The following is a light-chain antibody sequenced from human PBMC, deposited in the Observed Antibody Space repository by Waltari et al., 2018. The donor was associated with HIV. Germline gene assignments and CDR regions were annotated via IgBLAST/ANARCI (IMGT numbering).Light chain of an antibody. V-gene: IGLV3-21*04. CDR1: NIGSHG. CDR3: QVWHTSSDWV. Sequence: SYVLTQPPSVSVAPGKTATVTCGGNNIGSHGVHGYQPKPGRAPVVVIPDSTDRPAGIPERFSGSNSGNTATLTISRVEAGDEADYYCQVWHTSSDWVFGGGTKLTVL. J-gene: IGLJ3*02. CDR2: DST.